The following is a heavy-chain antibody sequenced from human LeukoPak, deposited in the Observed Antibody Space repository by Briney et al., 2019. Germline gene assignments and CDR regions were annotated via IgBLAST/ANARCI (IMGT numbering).Heavy chain of an antibody. CDR2: ISGSGGST. Sequence: GGSLRLSCAASGFTFSSYAMSWVRQAPGKGLEWVPAISGSGGSTYYADSVKGRFTISRDNSKNTLYLQMNSLRAEDTAVYYCAKVFLYCGGDCYAHFAEYFQHWGQGTLVTVSS. CDR3: AKVFLYCGGDCYAHFAEYFQH. V-gene: IGHV3-23*01. J-gene: IGHJ1*01. D-gene: IGHD2-21*02. CDR1: GFTFSSYA.